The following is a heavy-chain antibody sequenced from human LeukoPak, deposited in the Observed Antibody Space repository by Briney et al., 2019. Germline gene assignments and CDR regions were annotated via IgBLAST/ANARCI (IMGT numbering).Heavy chain of an antibody. CDR2: IFSSDSTI. J-gene: IGHJ4*02. Sequence: GGSLRLSCAASGFTFSSYAMNWVRQAPGKGVEWVSHIFSSDSTIGYADSVRGRFTISRDNAKNSLYLQMNNLRDEDTAVYYCARDLNWAFDYWGQGTLVTVSS. CDR1: GFTFSSYA. V-gene: IGHV3-48*02. D-gene: IGHD1-1*01. CDR3: ARDLNWAFDY.